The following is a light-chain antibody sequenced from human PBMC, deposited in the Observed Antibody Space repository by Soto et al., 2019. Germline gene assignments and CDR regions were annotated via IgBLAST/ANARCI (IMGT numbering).Light chain of an antibody. J-gene: IGLJ1*01. CDR2: DVS. CDR1: SSVVGGYNY. CDR3: SSYTASSTYV. Sequence: QSALTQPASVSGSPGQSITISCTGTSSVVGGYNYVSWYQHHPGKAPKLMIFDVSNRPSGVSNRFSGSKSGNTASLTISGLQAEDEADYSCSSYTASSTYVFGTGTKVTVL. V-gene: IGLV2-14*03.